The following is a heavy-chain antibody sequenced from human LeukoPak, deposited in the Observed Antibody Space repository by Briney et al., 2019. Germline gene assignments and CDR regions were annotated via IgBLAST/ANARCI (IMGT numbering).Heavy chain of an antibody. V-gene: IGHV1-2*02. J-gene: IGHJ6*03. CDR3: ARDKYCSGGSCYYYYMDV. CDR1: GHTFTGYY. Sequence: ASVKVSCKASGHTFTGYYMHWVRQAPGQGLEWMGWINPNSGGTNYAQKFQGRVTMTRDTSISTAYMELSRLRSDDTAVYYCARDKYCSGGSCYYYYMDVWGKGTTVTVSS. D-gene: IGHD2-15*01. CDR2: INPNSGGT.